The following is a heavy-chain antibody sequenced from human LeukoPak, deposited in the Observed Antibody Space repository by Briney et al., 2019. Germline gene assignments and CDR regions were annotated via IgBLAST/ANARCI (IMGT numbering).Heavy chain of an antibody. J-gene: IGHJ4*02. CDR2: ISGSGGST. Sequence: GGSLRLSCAVSGFTFSSYAMSWVRQAPGKGLEWVSAISGSGGSTYYADSVKGRFTISRDNSKNTLYLQMNSLRAEDTAVYYCATTIAAAGRVYWGQGTLVTVSS. V-gene: IGHV3-23*01. D-gene: IGHD6-13*01. CDR1: GFTFSSYA. CDR3: ATTIAAAGRVY.